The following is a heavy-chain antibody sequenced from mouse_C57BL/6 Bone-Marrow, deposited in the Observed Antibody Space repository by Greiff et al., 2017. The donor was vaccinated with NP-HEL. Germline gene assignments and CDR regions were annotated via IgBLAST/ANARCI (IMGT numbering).Heavy chain of an antibody. D-gene: IGHD3-2*02. CDR3: ASGGQLRLRRFAY. V-gene: IGHV1-81*01. CDR1: GYTFTSYG. Sequence: QVQLKESGAELARPGASVKLSCKASGYTFTSYGISWVKQRTGQGLEWIGEIFPRSGNTYYNEKFKGKATLTADKSSSTAYMELRSLTSEDSSVYFCASGGQLRLRRFAYWGQGTLVTVSA. CDR2: IFPRSGNT. J-gene: IGHJ3*01.